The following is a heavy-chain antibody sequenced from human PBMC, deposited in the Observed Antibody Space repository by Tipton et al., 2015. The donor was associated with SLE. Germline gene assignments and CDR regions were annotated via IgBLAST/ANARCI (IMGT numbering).Heavy chain of an antibody. D-gene: IGHD3-22*01. CDR3: VKGHYDGSGYVNWFDP. CDR2: ISFSGTT. V-gene: IGHV4-59*01. Sequence: GLVKPSETLSLTCTVSGDSINSDYWSWIRQSPGKGLEWIGYISFSGTTKYSPSLRSRVTVSADTSKKQFSLNLTSVTDADTAVYYCVKGHYDGSGYVNWFDPWGQGTPITVS. J-gene: IGHJ5*02. CDR1: GDSINSDY.